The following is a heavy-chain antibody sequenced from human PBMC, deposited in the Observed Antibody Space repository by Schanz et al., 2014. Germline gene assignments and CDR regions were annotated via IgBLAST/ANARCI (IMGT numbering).Heavy chain of an antibody. CDR1: TFTFSSYW. D-gene: IGHD5-18*01. J-gene: IGHJ6*02. V-gene: IGHV3-74*01. CDR3: ARGGYSYGSGYFAMDV. Sequence: EVQLVESGGGLVQPGGSLRLSCAASTFTFSSYWMHWVRQAPGEGLVWVSRIDRDGSRTNYADSVKGRFTISRDNAKSTVYLQMNSLGVEDMAVYYCARGGYSYGSGYFAMDVWGQGTAVTVSS. CDR2: IDRDGSRT.